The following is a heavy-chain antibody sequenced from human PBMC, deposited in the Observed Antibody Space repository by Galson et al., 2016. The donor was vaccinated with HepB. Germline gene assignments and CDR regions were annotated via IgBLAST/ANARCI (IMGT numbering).Heavy chain of an antibody. CDR2: INHSGST. V-gene: IGHV4-34*01. J-gene: IGHJ6*02. Sequence: SETLSLTCAVDGGSFRVYYWNWIRQPPGKGLEWIGEINHSGSTNYNPSLESRVTTSVDTSKNQFSLKLTSVTAADTAVYYCARGRYGDYKGENGMDVWGQGTTVTVSS. D-gene: IGHD4-17*01. CDR1: GGSFRVYY. CDR3: ARGRYGDYKGENGMDV.